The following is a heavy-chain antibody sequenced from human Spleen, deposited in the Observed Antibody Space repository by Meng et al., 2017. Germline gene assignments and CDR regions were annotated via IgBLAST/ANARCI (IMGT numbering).Heavy chain of an antibody. Sequence: GESLKISCKGSGYSFTNYWIGWVRQMPGKGLEWMGIMDPRDSDIRYSPSFQGQVTISADKSTSTAYLQRRSLKASDTAMYYCARGAEYSSGWPFDYWGQGALVTVSS. D-gene: IGHD6-19*01. CDR2: MDPRDSDI. J-gene: IGHJ4*02. CDR3: ARGAEYSSGWPFDY. CDR1: GYSFTNYW. V-gene: IGHV5-51*01.